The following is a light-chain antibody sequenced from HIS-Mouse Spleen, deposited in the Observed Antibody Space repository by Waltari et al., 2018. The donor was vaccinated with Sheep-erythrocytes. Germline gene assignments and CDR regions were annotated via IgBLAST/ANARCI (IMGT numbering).Light chain of an antibody. J-gene: IGLJ1*01. Sequence: QSALTQPRSVSGSPGQSVTISCTGTSRAVGCYNYVSWYQQHPGKAPKLMIYDVSKRPSGVPDRFSGSKSGNTASLTISGLQAEDEADYYCCSYAGSYNHVFATGTKVTVL. CDR2: DVS. CDR1: SRAVGCYNY. CDR3: CSYAGSYNHV. V-gene: IGLV2-11*01.